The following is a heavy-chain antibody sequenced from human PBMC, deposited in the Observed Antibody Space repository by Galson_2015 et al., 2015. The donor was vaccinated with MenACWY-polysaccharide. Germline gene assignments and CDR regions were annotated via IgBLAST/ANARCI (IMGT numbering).Heavy chain of an antibody. Sequence: SVKVSCKASGYTFTDYYIHWVRQAPGQGLEWMGRINPNSGGPNFAQKFQDRVTMTRDTSISTAYMELSRLRSDDTALYYCARGGSAYDYDYWGQGTLVTVSS. CDR1: GYTFTDYY. V-gene: IGHV1-2*06. CDR3: ARGGSAYDYDY. J-gene: IGHJ4*02. CDR2: INPNSGGP. D-gene: IGHD3-22*01.